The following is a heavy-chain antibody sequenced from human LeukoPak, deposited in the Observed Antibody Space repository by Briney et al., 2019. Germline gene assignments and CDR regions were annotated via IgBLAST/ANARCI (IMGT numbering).Heavy chain of an antibody. D-gene: IGHD4-17*01. CDR1: GGSISSGSYY. J-gene: IGHJ4*02. CDR2: IYTSGST. CDR3: ARDYGDYHDY. Sequence: SETLSLTCTVSGGSISSGSYYWSWIRQPAGKGLEWIGRIYTSGSTNYNPSLKSRVTISVDTSKNQFSLKLSSVTAADTAVYYCARDYGDYHDYWGQGTLVTVSS. V-gene: IGHV4-61*02.